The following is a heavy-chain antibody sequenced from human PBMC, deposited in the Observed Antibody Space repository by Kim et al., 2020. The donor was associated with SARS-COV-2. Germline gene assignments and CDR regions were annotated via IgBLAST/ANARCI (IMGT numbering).Heavy chain of an antibody. V-gene: IGHV3-30-3*01. CDR1: GFTFSSYA. CDR3: ARTRGDFWSGYHFDY. J-gene: IGHJ4*02. CDR2: ISYDGSNK. Sequence: GGSLRLSCAASGFTFSSYAMHWVRQAPGKGLEWVAVISYDGSNKYYADSVKGRFTISRDNSKNTLYLQMNSLRAEDTAVYYCARTRGDFWSGYHFDYWGQGTLVTVSS. D-gene: IGHD3-3*01.